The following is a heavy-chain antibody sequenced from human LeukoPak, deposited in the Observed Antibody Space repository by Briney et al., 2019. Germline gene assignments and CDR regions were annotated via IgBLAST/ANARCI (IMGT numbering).Heavy chain of an antibody. CDR1: GFTFSNYG. V-gene: IGHV3-30*02. CDR2: IRFDGSDK. J-gene: IGHJ5*02. D-gene: IGHD3-22*01. Sequence: PGGSLRLSCAASGFTFSNYGMHWVRQAPGKGLEWVAFIRFDGSDKYYADSVKGRFTISRDNAKNTLYLQMNSLRAEDTAMYYCARDLGQYYDTSDNWFDPWGQGTLVTVSS. CDR3: ARDLGQYYDTSDNWFDP.